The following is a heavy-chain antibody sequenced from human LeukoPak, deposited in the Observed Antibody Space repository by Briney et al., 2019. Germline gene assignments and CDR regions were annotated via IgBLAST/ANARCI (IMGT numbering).Heavy chain of an antibody. CDR1: GFTFSSYG. J-gene: IGHJ2*01. CDR2: IRYDGSNK. Sequence: GGSLRLSCAASGFTFSSYGMHWVRQAPGKGLEWVAFIRYDGSNKYYADSVKGRFTISRDNAKNSLYLQMNSLRAEDTAVYYCAREAGWFGEFSGWYFDLWGRGTLVTVSS. V-gene: IGHV3-30*02. D-gene: IGHD3-10*01. CDR3: AREAGWFGEFSGWYFDL.